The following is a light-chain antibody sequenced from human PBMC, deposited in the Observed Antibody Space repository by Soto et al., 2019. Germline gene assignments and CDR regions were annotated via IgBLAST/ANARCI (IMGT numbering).Light chain of an antibody. V-gene: IGKV3-11*01. CDR2: DAS. CDR3: QQRSNWPLT. J-gene: IGKJ4*01. Sequence: EIVLTQSPATLSLSPGERATLSCRASQSVSSYLAWYQQKPGQDPRLLIYDASNRATVIPARFSGSGSGTDFTLTISSLEPEDFAVYYCQQRSNWPLTFGGGTKVDIK. CDR1: QSVSSY.